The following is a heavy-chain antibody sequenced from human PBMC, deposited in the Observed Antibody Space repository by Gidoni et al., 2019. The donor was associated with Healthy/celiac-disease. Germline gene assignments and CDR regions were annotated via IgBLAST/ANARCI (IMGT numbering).Heavy chain of an antibody. D-gene: IGHD3-22*01. J-gene: IGHJ3*02. Sequence: QVQLQESGPGLVKPSETLSLTCTVSGGSISSYYWSWIRQPPGKGLEWIGYIYYSGSTNYNPSLKSRVTISVDTSKNQFSLKLSSVTAADTAVYYCARDNEDDSSGYSYWGAFDIWGQGTMVTVSS. CDR1: GGSISSYY. CDR2: IYYSGST. CDR3: ARDNEDDSSGYSYWGAFDI. V-gene: IGHV4-59*01.